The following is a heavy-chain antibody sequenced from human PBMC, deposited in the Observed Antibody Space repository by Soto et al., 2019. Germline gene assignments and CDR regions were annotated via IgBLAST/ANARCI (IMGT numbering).Heavy chain of an antibody. CDR1: GGTFSSYT. V-gene: IGHV1-69*08. D-gene: IGHD6-19*01. Sequence: QVQLVQSGAEVKKPGSSVKVSCKASGGTFSSYTISWVRQAPGQGLEWMGRIIPILGIANYAQKFQGRVTITADKSTSTAYMELSSLSSEDTAVYYCAREKGIAVAKYYFDYWGQGTLVTVSS. J-gene: IGHJ4*02. CDR3: AREKGIAVAKYYFDY. CDR2: IIPILGIA.